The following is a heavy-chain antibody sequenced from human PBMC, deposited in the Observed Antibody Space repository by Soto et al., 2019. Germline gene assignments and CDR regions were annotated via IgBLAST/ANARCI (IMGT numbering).Heavy chain of an antibody. Sequence: PGGSLRLSCGASGFTFISYSMNWVRQAPGKGLEWVSSISSSSSYIYYADSVKGRFTISRDNAKNSLYLQMNSLRAEDTAVYYCARVVVVKDAFDIWGQGTMVTVS. J-gene: IGHJ3*02. CDR3: ARVVVVKDAFDI. D-gene: IGHD3-22*01. CDR2: ISSSSSYI. V-gene: IGHV3-21*01. CDR1: GFTFISYS.